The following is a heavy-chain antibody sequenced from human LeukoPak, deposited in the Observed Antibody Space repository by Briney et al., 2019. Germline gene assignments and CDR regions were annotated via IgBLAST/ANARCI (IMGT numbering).Heavy chain of an antibody. J-gene: IGHJ4*02. CDR1: GGTFSSYA. Sequence: SVKVSCKASGGTFSSYAISWVRQAPGQGLEWMGRIIPILGIANYAQKFQGRVTITADKSTSTAYMELSSLRAEDTAVYYCARGGIAAAGLYYWGQGTLVTVSS. CDR3: ARGGIAAAGLYY. CDR2: IIPILGIA. D-gene: IGHD6-13*01. V-gene: IGHV1-69*04.